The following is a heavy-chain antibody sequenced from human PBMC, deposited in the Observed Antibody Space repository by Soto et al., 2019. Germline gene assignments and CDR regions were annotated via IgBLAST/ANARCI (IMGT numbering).Heavy chain of an antibody. Sequence: GGSLRLSCAASGFTFGIYDMHWVRQATGKGLEWVPTINTAGDTYSPGSVKGRFTISRENAKNSLYLQMNSLRVDDTAVYFCVRGRDSGLYYFDSWGQGTLVTVSS. J-gene: IGHJ4*02. CDR2: INTAGDT. D-gene: IGHD2-21*01. V-gene: IGHV3-13*01. CDR3: VRGRDSGLYYFDS. CDR1: GFTFGIYD.